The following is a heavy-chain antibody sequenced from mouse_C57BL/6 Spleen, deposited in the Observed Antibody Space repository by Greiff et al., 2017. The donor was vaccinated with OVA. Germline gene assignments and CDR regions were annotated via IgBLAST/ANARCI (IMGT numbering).Heavy chain of an antibody. CDR2: ISDGGSYT. Sequence: EVKLMESGGGLVKPGGSLKLSCAASGFTFSSYAMSWVRQTPEKRLEWVATISDGGSYTYYPDNVKGRFTISRDNAKNNLYLQMSHLKSEDTAMYYCARDRTIEEVYAMDYWGQGTSVTVSS. J-gene: IGHJ4*01. D-gene: IGHD2-12*01. CDR3: ARDRTIEEVYAMDY. V-gene: IGHV5-4*01. CDR1: GFTFSSYA.